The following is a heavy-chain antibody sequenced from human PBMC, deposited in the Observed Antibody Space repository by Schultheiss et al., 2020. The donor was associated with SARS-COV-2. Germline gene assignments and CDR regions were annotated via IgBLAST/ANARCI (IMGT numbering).Heavy chain of an antibody. V-gene: IGHV3-33*01. Sequence: GGSLRLSCAASGFTFSSYGMHWVRQAPGKGLEWVAVIWYDGSNKYYADSVKGRFTISRDNSKNTLYMQMDSLRADDTAVYYCARDFHGDYSRFDYWGQGTLVTVSS. D-gene: IGHD4-17*01. CDR1: GFTFSSYG. CDR3: ARDFHGDYSRFDY. CDR2: IWYDGSNK. J-gene: IGHJ4*02.